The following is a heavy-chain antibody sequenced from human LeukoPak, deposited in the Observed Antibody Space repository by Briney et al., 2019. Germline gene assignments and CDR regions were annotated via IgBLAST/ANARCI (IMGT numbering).Heavy chain of an antibody. CDR2: ISAYSGNT. CDR1: GYTFINSG. Sequence: ASVKVSCKASGYTFINSGITWVRQAPGQGLEWMGWISAYSGNTDYAQKFQGRVTMTTDTSTTTAYMHLTSLSSDDTAVYYCARGRDKGDYWGQGTLVTVSS. J-gene: IGHJ4*02. CDR3: ARGRDKGDY. V-gene: IGHV1-18*01.